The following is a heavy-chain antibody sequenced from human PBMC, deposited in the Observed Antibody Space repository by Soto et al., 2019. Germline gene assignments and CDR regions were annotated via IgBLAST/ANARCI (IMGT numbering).Heavy chain of an antibody. CDR1: GGSISSSSYY. J-gene: IGHJ4*02. Sequence: SETLSLTCTVSGGSISSSSYYWGWIRQPPGKGLEWIGSIYYSGSTYYNPSLKSRVTISVDTSKNQFSLKLSSVTAADTAVYYCARLDSSITMVRGVIQKPNKYYFDYWGQGTLVTVSS. D-gene: IGHD3-10*01. CDR2: IYYSGST. CDR3: ARLDSSITMVRGVIQKPNKYYFDY. V-gene: IGHV4-39*01.